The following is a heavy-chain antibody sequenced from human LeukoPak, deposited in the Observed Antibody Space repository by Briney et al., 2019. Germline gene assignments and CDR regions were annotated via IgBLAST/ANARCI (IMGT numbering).Heavy chain of an antibody. CDR3: VRGKSLYYYDNSGYFDS. CDR1: GLTFSDYT. J-gene: IGHJ4*02. D-gene: IGHD3-22*01. Sequence: GGSLRLSCAASGLTFSDYTMDWVRQAPGKGLEWHSYIRIPTGALYYADSVKGRFTISRDNAKNSLYLQMNNLRAEDTAVYYCVRGKSLYYYDNSGYFDSWGQGTLVTVSS. CDR2: IRIPTGAL. V-gene: IGHV3-48*01.